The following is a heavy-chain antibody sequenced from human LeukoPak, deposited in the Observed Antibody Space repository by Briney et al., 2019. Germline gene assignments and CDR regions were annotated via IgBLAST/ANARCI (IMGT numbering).Heavy chain of an antibody. V-gene: IGHV3-21*01. CDR2: ISSSSSYI. CDR1: GFTFSSYS. CDR3: ARDLNCSGGSCYSDWFDP. J-gene: IGHJ5*02. Sequence: GGSLRLSCAASGFTFSSYSMNWVRQAPGKGPEWVSSISSSSSYIYYADSVKGRFTISRDNAKNSLYLQMNSLRAEDTAVYYCARDLNCSGGSCYSDWFDPWGQGTLVTVSS. D-gene: IGHD2-15*01.